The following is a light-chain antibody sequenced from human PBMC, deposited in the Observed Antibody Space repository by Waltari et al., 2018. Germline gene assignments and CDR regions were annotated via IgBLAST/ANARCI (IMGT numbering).Light chain of an antibody. CDR2: GAS. J-gene: IGKJ4*01. Sequence: DIQMTQSPSSLSASIGDRVTTTCRASQSVGIYLYWYQQKPGKAPKLLIYGASTLHSGVPSRVSGSGSGTGFTPTITSLQPEYSATFCFQQSSSTLTFGGGTRVEI. CDR1: QSVGIY. V-gene: IGKV1-39*01. CDR3: QQSSSTLT.